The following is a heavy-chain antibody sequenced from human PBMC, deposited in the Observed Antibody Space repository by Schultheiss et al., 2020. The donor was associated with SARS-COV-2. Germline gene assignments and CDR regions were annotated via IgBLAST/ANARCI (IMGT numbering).Heavy chain of an antibody. Sequence: GGSLRLSCAASGFTFSSYAMHWVRQAPGKGLEYVSAISSNGGSTYYANSVKGRFTISRDNSKNTLYLQMGSLRAEDMAVYYCARGRIVVPAAMRRSGNIDYWGQGTLVTVSS. D-gene: IGHD2-2*01. CDR3: ARGRIVVPAAMRRSGNIDY. J-gene: IGHJ4*02. CDR2: ISSNGGST. V-gene: IGHV3-64*01. CDR1: GFTFSSYA.